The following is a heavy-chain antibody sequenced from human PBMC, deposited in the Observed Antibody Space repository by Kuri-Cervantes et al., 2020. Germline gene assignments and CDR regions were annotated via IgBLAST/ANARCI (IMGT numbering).Heavy chain of an antibody. CDR1: GGSFSGYY. Sequence: SETLSLTCAVYGGSFSGYYWSWIRQPPGKGLEWIGEINHSGSTNYNPSLKSRVTISVDTSKNQFSLKLSSVTAADTAVYYCARDPMRPSGWYSGSPDYWGQGTLVTVSS. D-gene: IGHD6-19*01. V-gene: IGHV4-34*01. CDR3: ARDPMRPSGWYSGSPDY. CDR2: INHSGST. J-gene: IGHJ4*02.